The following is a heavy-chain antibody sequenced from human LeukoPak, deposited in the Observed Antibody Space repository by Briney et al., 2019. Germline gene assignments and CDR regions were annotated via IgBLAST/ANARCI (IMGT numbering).Heavy chain of an antibody. CDR1: GYTFTGYY. CDR2: INPNSGGT. V-gene: IGHV1-2*02. J-gene: IGHJ5*02. CDR3: ARPQEGIAAAGYNTMYNWFDP. Sequence: ASVKVSCKASGYTFTGYYMHWVRQAPGQGLEWMGWINPNSGGTNYAQKFQGRVTMTRDTSISTAYMELSRLRSDDTAVYYCARPQEGIAAAGYNTMYNWFDPWGQGTLVTASS. D-gene: IGHD6-13*01.